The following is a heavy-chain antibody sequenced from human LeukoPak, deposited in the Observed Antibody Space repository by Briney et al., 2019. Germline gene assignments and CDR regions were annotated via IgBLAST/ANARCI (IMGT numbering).Heavy chain of an antibody. CDR2: IWFDGTKK. Sequence: GGSLRLSCVASAFTFSSYEMNWVRQAPGKGLEWVAIIWFDGTKKYYAGSVKGRFTISRDNSKNTLYLQMNGLRADDTAVYYCARDMGGGGWYDLWGQGTLVTVSS. CDR1: AFTFSSYE. CDR3: ARDMGGGGWYDL. V-gene: IGHV3-33*08. D-gene: IGHD4-23*01. J-gene: IGHJ5*02.